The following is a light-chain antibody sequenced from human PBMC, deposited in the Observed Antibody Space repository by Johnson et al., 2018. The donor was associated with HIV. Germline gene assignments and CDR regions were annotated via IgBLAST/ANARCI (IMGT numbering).Light chain of an antibody. Sequence: QSVLTQPPSVSAAPGQKVTISCSGSSSNIGNNYVSWYQQLPGTAPKLLIYDNNKRPSGIPDRFSGSKSGTSATLGTTALQTGDEANYYCGTWDSSLSAGVFGTGTKVTVL. J-gene: IGLJ1*01. CDR3: GTWDSSLSAGV. CDR1: SSNIGNNY. CDR2: DNN. V-gene: IGLV1-51*01.